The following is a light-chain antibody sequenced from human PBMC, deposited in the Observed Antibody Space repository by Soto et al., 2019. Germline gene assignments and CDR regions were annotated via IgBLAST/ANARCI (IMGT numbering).Light chain of an antibody. CDR2: GAS. V-gene: IGKV3-15*01. J-gene: IGKJ5*01. Sequence: EIVMTQSPATLSVSPGERATLSCRASQSISSNLAWYQQKPGQAPRLLIYGASTRATGIPARFSGSGSGTEFTPTISSLQSEDFAVYYCQQYNNWPPDFGQGTRLEIK. CDR1: QSISSN. CDR3: QQYNNWPPD.